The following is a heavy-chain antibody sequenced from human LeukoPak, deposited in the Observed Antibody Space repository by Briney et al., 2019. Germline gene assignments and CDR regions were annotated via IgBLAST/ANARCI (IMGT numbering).Heavy chain of an antibody. CDR3: ARQLFGYCSGGSCSGSYMDV. D-gene: IGHD2-15*01. Sequence: SETLSLTCTVSGGSISSYYWSWIRQPPGKGLECIGYIYYSGSTNYNPSLKSRVTISVDTSKNQFSLKLSPVTAADTAVYYCARQLFGYCSGGSCSGSYMDVWGKGTTVTVSS. J-gene: IGHJ6*03. CDR1: GGSISSYY. V-gene: IGHV4-59*08. CDR2: IYYSGST.